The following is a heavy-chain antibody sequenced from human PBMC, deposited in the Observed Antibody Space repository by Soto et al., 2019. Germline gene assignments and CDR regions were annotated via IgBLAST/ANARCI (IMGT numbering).Heavy chain of an antibody. D-gene: IGHD2-21*02. Sequence: SETPSLTCPFSGGSLSSSSYYWGGVRQPPGKGLEWIGSIYYSGSTYYNPSLKSRVTISVDTSKNQFSLKLSSVTAADTAVYYCARVVPVTGNIDYWGQGTLVTVSS. CDR2: IYYSGST. CDR3: ARVVPVTGNIDY. V-gene: IGHV4-39*01. J-gene: IGHJ4*02. CDR1: GGSLSSSSYY.